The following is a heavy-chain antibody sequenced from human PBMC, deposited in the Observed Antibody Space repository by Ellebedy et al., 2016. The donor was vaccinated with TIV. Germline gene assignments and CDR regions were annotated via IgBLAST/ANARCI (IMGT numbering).Heavy chain of an antibody. V-gene: IGHV1-18*04. J-gene: IGHJ3*01. CDR2: ISGYNGNT. D-gene: IGHD3-16*01. CDR1: GYTFTNYG. Sequence: AASVKVSCKASGYTFTNYGISWVRQAPGQGLEWMGWISGYNGNTYSAQKLQGRVTMTTDTSTSTAYMELRGLRSDDTALYYCARNGGGVSGTSFDVWGQGTIVTVSS. CDR3: ARNGGGVSGTSFDV.